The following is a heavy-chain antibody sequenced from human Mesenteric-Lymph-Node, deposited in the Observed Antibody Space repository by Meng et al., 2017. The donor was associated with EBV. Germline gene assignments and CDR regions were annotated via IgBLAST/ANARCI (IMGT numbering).Heavy chain of an antibody. V-gene: IGHV4-39*01. Sequence: QLQRRGSGPGLVKPSGTLSLTCTVSGGSISSSSYYWGWIRQPPGKGLEWIGSFYYSGSTYYNPSLKSRVTISVDTSKNQFSLKLSSVTAADTAVYYCARRGGYCSSTSCSYYFDYWGQGTLVTVSS. CDR1: GGSISSSSYY. J-gene: IGHJ4*02. D-gene: IGHD2-2*01. CDR3: ARRGGYCSSTSCSYYFDY. CDR2: FYYSGST.